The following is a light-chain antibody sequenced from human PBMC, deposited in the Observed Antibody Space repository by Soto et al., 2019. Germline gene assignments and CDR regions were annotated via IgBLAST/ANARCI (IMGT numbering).Light chain of an antibody. CDR2: YDS. J-gene: IGLJ1*01. Sequence: SYELTQPSSVSVAPGRTAIVTCGGNNIGSKSVNWYQQKPGQAPVLVIYYDSDRPSGIPERFSGSNSGNTATLTISTVEAGEEADYYCQVWDSDGDHPYVFGTGTKLTVL. CDR3: QVWDSDGDHPYV. V-gene: IGLV3-21*04. CDR1: NIGSKS.